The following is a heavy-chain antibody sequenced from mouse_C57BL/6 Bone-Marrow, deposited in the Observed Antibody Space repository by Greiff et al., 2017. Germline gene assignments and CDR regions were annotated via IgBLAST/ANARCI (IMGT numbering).Heavy chain of an antibody. D-gene: IGHD2-3*01. CDR2: ISDGGSYT. J-gene: IGHJ1*03. Sequence: EVQLVESGGGLVKPGGSLKLSCAASGFTFSSYAMSWVRQTPEKRLEWVATISDGGSYTYYPDNVKGRFTISRDNAKNNLYLQMSHLKSEDTAMYYCARGSLYDGYPPWYFDVWGTGTTVTVSS. V-gene: IGHV5-4*01. CDR1: GFTFSSYA. CDR3: ARGSLYDGYPPWYFDV.